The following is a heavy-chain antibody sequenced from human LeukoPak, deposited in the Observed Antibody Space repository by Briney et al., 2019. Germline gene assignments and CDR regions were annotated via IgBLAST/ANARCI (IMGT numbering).Heavy chain of an antibody. V-gene: IGHV3-30*04. CDR2: MSYDGDNK. Sequence: GGSLRLSCAASGFTFSSYAMHWVRQAPGKGLEWVAVMSYDGDNKFYAASVKGRFTISRDNSKNALYLQMHSLRAEDTAVHYCARELTALLWFGELGYWGQGTLVTVSS. D-gene: IGHD3-10*01. CDR3: ARELTALLWFGELGY. CDR1: GFTFSSYA. J-gene: IGHJ4*02.